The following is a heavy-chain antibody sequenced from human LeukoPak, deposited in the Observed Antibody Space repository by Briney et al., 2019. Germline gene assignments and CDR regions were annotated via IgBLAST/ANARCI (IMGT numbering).Heavy chain of an antibody. D-gene: IGHD6-19*01. CDR3: AKDLDSSDRGRYVGKPVDH. CDR2: ISADAKQT. CDR1: GFTFNYAW. V-gene: IGHV3-23*01. Sequence: PGGSLRLSCAASGFTFNYAWMSWVRQAPGKGLEWVALISADAKQTHYADLVKGRFTISRDISKNILYLQMNSLRVEDTAVYYCAKDLDSSDRGRYVGKPVDHWGQGTLVTVSS. J-gene: IGHJ4*02.